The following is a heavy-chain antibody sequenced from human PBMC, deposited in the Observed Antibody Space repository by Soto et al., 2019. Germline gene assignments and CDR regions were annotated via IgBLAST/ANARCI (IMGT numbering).Heavy chain of an antibody. CDR1: GFTFGDYA. D-gene: IGHD6-6*01. V-gene: IGHV3-49*04. J-gene: IGHJ4*02. CDR3: TTTPNVPIDY. CDR2: IRSNAYGGTT. Sequence: GGSLRLSCTASGFTFGDYALSWVRQAPGKGLEWVAFIRSNAYGGTTEYAASVRGRFTFSRDDSKGIAYLQMNSLKTEDTAVYYCTTTPNVPIDYWGQGTLVTVSS.